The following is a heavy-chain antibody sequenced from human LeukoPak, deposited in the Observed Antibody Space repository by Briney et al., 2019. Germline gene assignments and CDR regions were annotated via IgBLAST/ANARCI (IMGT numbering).Heavy chain of an antibody. J-gene: IGHJ4*02. CDR2: IDTDVRKT. CDR3: ARGSYGSGTFDY. CDR1: GFALSMYW. Sequence: GGSLRLSCAASGFALSMYWMHWVRQVPGKGLVWVSRIDTDVRKTDYADSVKGRFTISRDNAKNTLYLQMNSLRAEDTAVYYCARGSYGSGTFDYWGQGTLVTVSS. D-gene: IGHD3-10*01. V-gene: IGHV3-74*01.